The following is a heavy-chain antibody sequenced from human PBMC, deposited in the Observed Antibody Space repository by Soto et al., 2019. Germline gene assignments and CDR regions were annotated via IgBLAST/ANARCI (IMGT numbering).Heavy chain of an antibody. D-gene: IGHD2-2*01. CDR1: GGSITGHY. V-gene: IGHV4-59*11. CDR3: AKLYSTSWFGNWFDS. Sequence: QVQLQESGPGLVTPSETLSLTCSVSGGSITGHYWNWIRQPPGKGLEWIGYIYHSGSTTYNPSLSSRVTLSVDTSKNQFSLKLSSVTAADTAMSYCAKLYSTSWFGNWFDSWGQGSLVTVSS. J-gene: IGHJ5*01. CDR2: IYHSGST.